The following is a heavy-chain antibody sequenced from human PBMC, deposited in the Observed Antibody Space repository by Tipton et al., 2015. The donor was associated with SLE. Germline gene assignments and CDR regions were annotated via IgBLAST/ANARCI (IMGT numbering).Heavy chain of an antibody. V-gene: IGHV3-20*04. D-gene: IGHD6-13*01. J-gene: IGHJ6*03. CDR2: INWNGGST. Sequence: SLRLSCTASGFTFDDYTMSWVRQAPGNGLEWVSGINWNGGSTGYADSVKGRFTISRDNAKNSLYLQMNSLRAEDTALYYCAREAAAAVRGFYYYYMDVWGKGTTVTVSS. CDR3: AREAAAAVRGFYYYYMDV. CDR1: GFTFDDYT.